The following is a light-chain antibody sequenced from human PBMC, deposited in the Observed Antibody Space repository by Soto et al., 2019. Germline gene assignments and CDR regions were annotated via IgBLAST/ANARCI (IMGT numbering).Light chain of an antibody. Sequence: QSVLTQPPSLFAAPGQTVTISCSGSNTNIGNHFVSWYQQLPGTAPRLLIYGNNNRPSGVPDRFSGSKSGTSASLAITGLQAEDEADYYCQSYDNSLSGSVFGGGTKLTVL. CDR1: NTNIGNHF. CDR3: QSYDNSLSGSV. CDR2: GNN. V-gene: IGLV1-40*01. J-gene: IGLJ3*02.